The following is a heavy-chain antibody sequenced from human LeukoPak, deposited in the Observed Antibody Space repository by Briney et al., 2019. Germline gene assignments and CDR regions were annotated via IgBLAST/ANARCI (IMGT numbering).Heavy chain of an antibody. J-gene: IGHJ4*02. D-gene: IGHD6-13*01. CDR3: ARGAAAGFSFDY. V-gene: IGHV4-39*01. CDR2: IYYSGST. Sequence: SETLSLTCTVSGGSISSSSYYWGWIRQPPGKGLERIGSIYYSGSTYYNPSLKSRVTISVDTSKNQFSLKLSSVTAADTAVYYCARGAAAGFSFDYWGQGTLVTVSS. CDR1: GGSISSSSYY.